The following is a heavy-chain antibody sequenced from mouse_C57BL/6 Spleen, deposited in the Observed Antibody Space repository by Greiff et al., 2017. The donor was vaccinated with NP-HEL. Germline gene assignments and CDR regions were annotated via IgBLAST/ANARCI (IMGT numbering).Heavy chain of an antibody. CDR2: ISSGSSTI. CDR3: ARIYYDYDDAMDY. V-gene: IGHV5-17*01. J-gene: IGHJ4*01. D-gene: IGHD2-4*01. Sequence: EVQRVESGGGLVKPGGSLKLSCAASGFTFSDYGMHWVRQAPEKGLEWVAYISSGSSTINYADTVKGRFTISSDNAKNNLFLQMTSLRSEDTAMYYCARIYYDYDDAMDYWGQGTSVTVSS. CDR1: GFTFSDYG.